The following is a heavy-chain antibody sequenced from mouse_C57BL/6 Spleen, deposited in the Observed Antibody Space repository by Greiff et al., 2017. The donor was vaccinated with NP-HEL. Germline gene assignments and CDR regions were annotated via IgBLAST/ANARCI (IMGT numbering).Heavy chain of an antibody. CDR2: IYPGDGDT. CDR3: ARSDCGSSFDY. CDR1: GYAFSSSW. J-gene: IGHJ2*01. V-gene: IGHV1-82*01. D-gene: IGHD1-1*01. Sequence: VQLQQSGPELVKPGASVKISCKASGYAFSSSWMNWVKQRPGKGLEWIGRIYPGDGDTNYNGKFKGKATLTADKSSSTAYMQLSSLTSEDSAVYFCARSDCGSSFDYWGQGTTLTVSS.